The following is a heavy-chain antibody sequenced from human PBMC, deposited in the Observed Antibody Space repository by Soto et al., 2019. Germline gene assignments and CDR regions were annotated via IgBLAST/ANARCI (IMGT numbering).Heavy chain of an antibody. CDR3: ARGYCTATICDPWFDP. J-gene: IGHJ5*02. D-gene: IGHD2-8*02. CDR2: IYPGDSDT. V-gene: IGHV5-51*01. Sequence: GASLKISCQGSGYAFSIYWIAWVRQMPGKGLEGMGIIYPGDSDTRYCPSFQGQVTISVGKSITTAYLQWSSLKASDTAMYYCARGYCTATICDPWFDPWGQGTLVTVSS. CDR1: GYAFSIYW.